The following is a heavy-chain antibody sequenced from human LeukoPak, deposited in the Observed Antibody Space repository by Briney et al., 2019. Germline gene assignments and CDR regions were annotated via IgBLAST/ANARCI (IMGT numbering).Heavy chain of an antibody. V-gene: IGHV1-2*02. Sequence: ASVKVSCKASGYTFTGYYMRWVRQAPGQGLEWMGWINPNSGGTNYAQKFQGRVTMTRDTSISTAYMELSRLRSDDTAVYYCATGGVIVPSMGYMDVWGKGTTVTVSS. D-gene: IGHD3-3*01. CDR2: INPNSGGT. CDR3: ATGGVIVPSMGYMDV. J-gene: IGHJ6*03. CDR1: GYTFTGYY.